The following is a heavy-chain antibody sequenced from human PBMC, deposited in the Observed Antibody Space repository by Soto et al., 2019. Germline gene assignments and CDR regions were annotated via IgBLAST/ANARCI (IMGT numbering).Heavy chain of an antibody. CDR1: GFTVSSNY. CDR2: IYSGGST. D-gene: IGHD3-22*01. Sequence: EVQLVESRGGMIQPGGSLRLSCAASGFTVSSNYMSWVRQAPGKGLEWVSVIYSGGSTYYADSVKGRFTISRDNSKNMLYLLMNSLRAEDTAVYYCARDRVESGYPEYFQHWGQGTLVTVSS. V-gene: IGHV3-53*01. CDR3: ARDRVESGYPEYFQH. J-gene: IGHJ1*01.